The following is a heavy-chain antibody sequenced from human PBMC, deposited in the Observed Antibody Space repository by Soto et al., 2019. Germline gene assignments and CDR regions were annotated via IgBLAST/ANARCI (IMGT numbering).Heavy chain of an antibody. V-gene: IGHV4-30-2*01. CDR2: IYHSGST. CDR1: GGSISSGGYS. D-gene: IGHD2-15*01. CDR3: AREIGGLLPDHYFDY. J-gene: IGHJ4*02. Sequence: SETLSLTCAVSGGSISSGGYSWSWIRQPPGKGLEWIGYIYHSGSTYYNPSLKSRVTISVDRSKNQFSLKLSSVTAADTAVYYCAREIGGLLPDHYFDYWGQGTLVTVSS.